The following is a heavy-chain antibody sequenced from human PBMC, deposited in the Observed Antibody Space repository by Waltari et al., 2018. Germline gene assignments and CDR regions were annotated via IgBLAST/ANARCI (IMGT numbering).Heavy chain of an antibody. J-gene: IGHJ3*02. CDR2: VNHSGIT. CDR1: GGSLRGYY. D-gene: IGHD3-10*01. Sequence: QVQLQQRGAGLLKPSETLSLTCAVHGGSLRGYYWSWTRQPPGKGLEWVGEVNHSGITNYNPSLKIRVTISVDTSKNQFSLKLISVTAADAAVYYCASHSRGWPHHDAFDIWGQGTMVTVSS. V-gene: IGHV4-34*01. CDR3: ASHSRGWPHHDAFDI.